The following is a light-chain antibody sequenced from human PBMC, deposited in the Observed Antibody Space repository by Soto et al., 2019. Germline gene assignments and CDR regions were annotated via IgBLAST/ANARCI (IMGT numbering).Light chain of an antibody. Sequence: EIVMTQSPATLSVSPGERATLSCRASESVNNNLAWYQQKPGQPPRLLIYLASIRATGIPARFSGSGSGTEFTLTISSLQSEDFAVYYCQQYNKRPLSFGGGTKAEL. J-gene: IGKJ4*01. V-gene: IGKV3D-15*01. CDR1: ESVNNN. CDR3: QQYNKRPLS. CDR2: LAS.